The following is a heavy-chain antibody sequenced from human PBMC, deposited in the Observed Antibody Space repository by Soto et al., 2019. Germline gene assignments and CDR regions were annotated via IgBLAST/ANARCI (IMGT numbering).Heavy chain of an antibody. Sequence: GGSLRLSCAASGFTFSSYAMSWVRQAPGKGLEWVSAISGSGGSTYYADSVKGRFTISRDNSKNTLYLQMNSLRAEDTAVYYCASPISLFGEQKKTNDYWGQGTLVTVSS. D-gene: IGHD3-3*01. V-gene: IGHV3-23*01. CDR2: ISGSGGST. CDR1: GFTFSSYA. CDR3: ASPISLFGEQKKTNDY. J-gene: IGHJ4*02.